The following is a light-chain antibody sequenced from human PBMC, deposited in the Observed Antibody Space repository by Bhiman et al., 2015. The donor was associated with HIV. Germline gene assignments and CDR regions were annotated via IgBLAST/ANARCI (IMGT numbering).Light chain of an antibody. CDR3: CSYAGSFTLV. CDR2: DVN. CDR1: SSDVGGYDY. Sequence: QSALTQPASVSGSPGQSVTISCTGTSSDVGGYDYVSWYQHHPGRAPKFMIYDVNKRPSGVPDRFSASKSGNTASLTISGLQAEDEADYYCCSYAGSFTLVFGTGTYGHRP. J-gene: IGLJ1*01. V-gene: IGLV2-11*01.